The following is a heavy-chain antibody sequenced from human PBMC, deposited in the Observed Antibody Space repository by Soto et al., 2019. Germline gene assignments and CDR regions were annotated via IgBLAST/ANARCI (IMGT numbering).Heavy chain of an antibody. V-gene: IGHV4-34*01. CDR3: ARGGGVTTVLYYYYYMDV. CDR2: INHSGST. D-gene: IGHD4-17*01. J-gene: IGHJ6*03. CDR1: GGSFSGYY. Sequence: SETLSLTCAVYGGSFSGYYWSWIRQPPGKGLEWIGEINHSGSTNYNPSLKSRVTISVDTSKNQFSLKLSSVTAVDTAVYYCARGGGVTTVLYYYYYMDVWGKGTTVTVSS.